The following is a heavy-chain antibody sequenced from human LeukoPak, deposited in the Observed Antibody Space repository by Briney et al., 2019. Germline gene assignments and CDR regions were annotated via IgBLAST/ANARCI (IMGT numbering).Heavy chain of an antibody. CDR2: IYYSGST. V-gene: IGHV4-30-4*01. CDR3: ARSREPVVYFDY. D-gene: IGHD1-14*01. CDR1: GGSISSGNYY. J-gene: IGHJ4*02. Sequence: SETLSLTCTVSGGSISSGNYYWSWIRQPPGKGLEWIGYIYYSGSTYYNPSLKSRVTISVDTSKNQFSLKLSSVTAADTAVYYCARSREPVVYFDYWGQGTLVTVSS.